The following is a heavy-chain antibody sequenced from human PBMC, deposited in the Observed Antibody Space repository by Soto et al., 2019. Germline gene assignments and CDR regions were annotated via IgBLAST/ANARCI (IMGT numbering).Heavy chain of an antibody. J-gene: IGHJ4*02. Sequence: GGSLRLSCEASGFTFTTCWMTWVRQAPGKGLEWVANINKDGSEKFDVDSVKGRSTISRDNAKNSLFLQMNSLRAEDTAVYYCATRPCEVNYYGVFDYWGQGALVTVSS. CDR3: ATRPCEVNYYGVFDY. CDR2: INKDGSEK. V-gene: IGHV3-7*03. D-gene: IGHD3-22*01. CDR1: GFTFTTCW.